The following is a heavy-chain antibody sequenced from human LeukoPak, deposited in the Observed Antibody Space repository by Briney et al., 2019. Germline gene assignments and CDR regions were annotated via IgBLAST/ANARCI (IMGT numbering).Heavy chain of an antibody. J-gene: IGHJ4*02. CDR1: GFPFSSNA. CDR2: ISGSGGST. V-gene: IGHV3-23*01. CDR3: AKYPGDGYNNFDY. D-gene: IGHD5-24*01. Sequence: GGPLELSCEASGFPFSSNAMSGFRQAPGKGLDGVSAISGSGGSTYYADSVKGRFTISRDNSKNTLYLQMNSLRAEDTAVYYCAKYPGDGYNNFDYWGQGTLVTVSS.